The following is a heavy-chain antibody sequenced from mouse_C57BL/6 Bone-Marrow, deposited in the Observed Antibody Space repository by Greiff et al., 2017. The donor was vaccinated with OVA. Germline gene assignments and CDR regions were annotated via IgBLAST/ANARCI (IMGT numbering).Heavy chain of an antibody. CDR3: ARSYYGPFDY. V-gene: IGHV1-42*01. Sequence: VQLKESGPELVKPGASVKISCKASGYSFTGYYMNWVKQSPEKSLEWIGEINPSTGGTTYNQKFKAKATLTVDKSSSTAYMQLKSLTSEDSAVYYCARSYYGPFDYWGQGTTLTVSS. J-gene: IGHJ2*01. CDR2: INPSTGGT. CDR1: GYSFTGYY. D-gene: IGHD1-2*01.